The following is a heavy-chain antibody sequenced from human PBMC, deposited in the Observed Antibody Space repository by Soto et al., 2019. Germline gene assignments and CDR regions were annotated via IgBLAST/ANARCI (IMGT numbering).Heavy chain of an antibody. CDR3: VREMWTRSGPQNFFDY. CDR2: ISANNGNT. D-gene: IGHD6-25*01. CDR1: GYTFTSYG. J-gene: IGHJ4*02. V-gene: IGHV1-18*01. Sequence: ASVKVSCKASGYTFTSYGISWVRQAPGQGLEWMGYISANNGNTKYAQKLQDRAIMTTDSSTTTVYMELRSLRSDDTAVYYCVREMWTRSGPQNFFDYWGQGALVTVSS.